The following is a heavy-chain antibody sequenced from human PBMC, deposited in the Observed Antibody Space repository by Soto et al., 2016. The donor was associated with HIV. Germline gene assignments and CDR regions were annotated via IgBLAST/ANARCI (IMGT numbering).Heavy chain of an antibody. J-gene: IGHJ6*01. CDR2: IYYSGST. CDR1: GGSITRSSDY. Sequence: QVQLQESGPGLVKPSETLSLTCTVSGGSITRSSDYWGWIRQSPGKGLEWIGIIYYSGSTYYNPSLKSRVTISVDTSKNQFSLRLSSVTAADTGVYYCARHYNPNRDWLMSRGRADVWGPRDHGHRLL. D-gene: IGHD3-9*01. V-gene: IGHV4-39*01. CDR3: ARHYNPNRDWLMSRGRADV.